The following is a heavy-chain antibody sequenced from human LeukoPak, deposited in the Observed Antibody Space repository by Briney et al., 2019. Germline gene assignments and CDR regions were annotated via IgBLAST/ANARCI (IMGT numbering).Heavy chain of an antibody. Sequence: PGGSLRLSCAASGFIFENYAMHWVRQAPGKGLEWVSGINWNSDTITYADSMRGRFIISRDNTKNSLYLQMNSPRPEDTALYYCAKGPGMATVKRYLDYWGQGTLVTVSS. J-gene: IGHJ4*02. D-gene: IGHD5-24*01. CDR1: GFIFENYA. V-gene: IGHV3-9*01. CDR2: INWNSDTI. CDR3: AKGPGMATVKRYLDY.